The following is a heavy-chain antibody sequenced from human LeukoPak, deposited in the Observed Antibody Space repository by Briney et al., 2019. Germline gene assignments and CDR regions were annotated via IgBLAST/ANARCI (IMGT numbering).Heavy chain of an antibody. CDR2: TYYRSKWYN. V-gene: IGHV6-1*01. J-gene: IGHJ4*02. CDR3: ARESHSAYDY. CDR1: GDSVSSNSVA. Sequence: SQTLSLTCAISGDSVSSNSVAWDWIRQSPSRGLEWLGRTYYRSKWYNDYAVSVKSRITINPDISKNQFSLLLNSVTPEDTAVYYCARESHSAYDYWGQGTLVTVSS. D-gene: IGHD5-12*01.